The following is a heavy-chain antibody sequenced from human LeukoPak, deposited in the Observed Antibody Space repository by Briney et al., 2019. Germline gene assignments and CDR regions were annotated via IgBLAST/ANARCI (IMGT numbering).Heavy chain of an antibody. CDR2: IYPGDSDT. Sequence: RGESLQISCKASGSSFISYWIAWVRQVPGKGLEWMGTIYPGDSDTRYSPSFQGQVTISADKSISTAYLQWSSLTASDTAMYYCARPLVGTGYSSSWYFNYWGQGTLVTVSS. D-gene: IGHD6-13*01. V-gene: IGHV5-51*01. J-gene: IGHJ4*02. CDR3: ARPLVGTGYSSSWYFNY. CDR1: GSSFISYW.